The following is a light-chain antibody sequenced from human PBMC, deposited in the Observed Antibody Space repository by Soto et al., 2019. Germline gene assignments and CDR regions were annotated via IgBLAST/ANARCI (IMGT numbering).Light chain of an antibody. CDR1: SSDVGGNNY. CDR3: FYFTGTSYV. V-gene: IGLV2-14*01. Sequence: QCVLTQPASVSGCPGQSITICCTGASSDVGGNNYVSWYQQYPGKAPKLMVCDVSNRPSGVSNRFSGSKSGNTASLTISGLQAGDKAVYFFFYFTGTSYVFG. CDR2: DVS. J-gene: IGLJ1*01.